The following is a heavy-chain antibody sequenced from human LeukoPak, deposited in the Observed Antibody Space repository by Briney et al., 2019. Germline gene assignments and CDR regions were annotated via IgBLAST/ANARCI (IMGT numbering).Heavy chain of an antibody. V-gene: IGHV4-59*01. J-gene: IGHJ3*02. D-gene: IGHD6-25*01. CDR2: IYYSGST. Sequence: PSETLSLTCTVSGGSISSYYWSWIRQPPGKGLEWIGNIYYSGSTNYNPSLKSRVTISVDTSTSQFSLRLNSVTAADTAVYYCARPYSSGWRGAFDIWGQGTMVTVSS. CDR3: ARPYSSGWRGAFDI. CDR1: GGSISSYY.